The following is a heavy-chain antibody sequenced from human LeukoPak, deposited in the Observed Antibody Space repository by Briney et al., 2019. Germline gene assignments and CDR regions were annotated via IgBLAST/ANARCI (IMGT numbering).Heavy chain of an antibody. Sequence: GGSLRLSCAASGFTFSSYDMHWVRQATGKGLEWVSAIGTAGDTYYPGSVKGRFTISRDDSKNTAYLQMNSLKTEDTAVYYCTRQAGWGYFDYWGQGTLVTVSS. D-gene: IGHD6-19*01. CDR1: GFTFSSYD. CDR3: TRQAGWGYFDY. V-gene: IGHV3-13*01. J-gene: IGHJ4*02. CDR2: IGTAGDT.